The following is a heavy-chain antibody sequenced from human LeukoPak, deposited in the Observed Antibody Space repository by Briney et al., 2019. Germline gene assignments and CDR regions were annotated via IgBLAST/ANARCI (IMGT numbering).Heavy chain of an antibody. CDR2: FDPEDNEI. Sequence: GASVKVSCKISGSSLTQLRLHWVRQAPGKGLEWMGGFDPEDNEIIYAQNFQDRVVMTEDTSANTAYLELSSLTSDDTAIYYCATGDYEVHWQYWIFDLWGRGTLIIVSS. V-gene: IGHV1-24*01. J-gene: IGHJ2*01. CDR3: ATGDYEVHWQYWIFDL. CDR1: GSSLTQLR. D-gene: IGHD3-22*01.